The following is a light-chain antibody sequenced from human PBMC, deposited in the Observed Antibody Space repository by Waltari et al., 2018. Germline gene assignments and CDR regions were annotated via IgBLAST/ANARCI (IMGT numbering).Light chain of an antibody. Sequence: DIQMTQSPSSLSASVGDRVTIACQASHDISEHLNWYQQKLGKAPKLLIYDASNLETGVPSRFSGSGSGTDFTFTISSLQPEDIATYYCQQYVHLVTFGQGTRLEI. CDR2: DAS. CDR1: HDISEH. CDR3: QQYVHLVT. V-gene: IGKV1-33*01. J-gene: IGKJ5*01.